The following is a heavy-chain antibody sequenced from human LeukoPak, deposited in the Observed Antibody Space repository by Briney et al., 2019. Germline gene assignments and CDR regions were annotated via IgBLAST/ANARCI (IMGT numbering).Heavy chain of an antibody. CDR3: ASSSYSSGWNDAFDI. D-gene: IGHD6-19*01. Sequence: GGSLRLSCAGSGVTLSRFGMHWVRQAPGKGLEWVAVISGDGKTYKYADSVKGRVTVSRDNSKNTVFLQMNSLRADDTAVYYCASSSYSSGWNDAFDIWGQGTMVTVSS. CDR2: ISGDGKTY. J-gene: IGHJ3*02. V-gene: IGHV3-30*03. CDR1: GVTLSRFG.